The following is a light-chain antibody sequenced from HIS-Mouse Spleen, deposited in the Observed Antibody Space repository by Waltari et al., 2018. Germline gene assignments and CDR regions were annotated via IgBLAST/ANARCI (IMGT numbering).Light chain of an antibody. CDR2: KDS. V-gene: IGLV3-25*03. CDR3: QSADSSGTYSVV. Sequence: SYELTQPPSVSVSPGQTARITCSGDAFPTQYDYWYQQKPGQAPVLVIYKDSERPSGIPERFSGSSSGTTVTLTISGVQAEDEADYYCQSADSSGTYSVVFGGGTKLTVL. J-gene: IGLJ2*01. CDR1: AFPTQY.